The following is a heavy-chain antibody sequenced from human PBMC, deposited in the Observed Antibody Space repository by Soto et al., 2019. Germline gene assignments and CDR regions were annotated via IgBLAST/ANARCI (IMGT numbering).Heavy chain of an antibody. Sequence: GASVKVSCKASGYTFTGYYIHWVRQAPLQVLEWMVCINPNSGGTNYAQKFQGRVTMTRDTYISTAYMELSRLRSDDTAVYYCARVLEAGIDDFDIWGKGTMVTVSS. V-gene: IGHV1-2*02. CDR2: INPNSGGT. D-gene: IGHD6-13*01. J-gene: IGHJ3*02. CDR1: GYTFTGYY. CDR3: ARVLEAGIDDFDI.